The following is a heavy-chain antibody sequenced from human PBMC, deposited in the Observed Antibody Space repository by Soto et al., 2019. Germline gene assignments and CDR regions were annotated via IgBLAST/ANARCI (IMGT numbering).Heavy chain of an antibody. J-gene: IGHJ4*02. V-gene: IGHV3-30*18. CDR3: AKDRMGAGVRGYFDY. D-gene: IGHD3-10*01. CDR2: IIYDGSTK. Sequence: QVQLVESGGGVVQPGRSLRLSCAASGFTFSSYGMHWVRQAPGKGLEWVAVIIYDGSTKYYADSVKGRFTISRDNSKSTLYLQMNTLRAEDTAVYYFAKDRMGAGVRGYFDYWGQCTLVTVSS. CDR1: GFTFSSYG.